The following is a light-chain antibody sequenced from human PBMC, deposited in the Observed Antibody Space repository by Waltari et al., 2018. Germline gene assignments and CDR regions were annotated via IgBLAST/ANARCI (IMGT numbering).Light chain of an antibody. V-gene: IGKV4-1*01. Sequence: DIVMTQSPDSLAVSLGERAVINCKSSQSVFYTNDKNYLAWYQQKPGQPPKLLIYWASTRDSGVPDRFSGSGSGTDFTLAISSLQPEDVAVYVCQQYYSSPNTFGQGTKVEIK. CDR2: WAS. J-gene: IGKJ2*01. CDR3: QQYYSSPNT. CDR1: QSVFYTNDKNY.